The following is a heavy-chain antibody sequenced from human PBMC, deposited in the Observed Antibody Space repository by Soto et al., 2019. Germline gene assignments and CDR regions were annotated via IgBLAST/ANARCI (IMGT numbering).Heavy chain of an antibody. CDR2: INASIGST. J-gene: IGHJ4*02. Sequence: ASVKVSCKASGYSFTTYAMHWVRQAPGQRLEWMGWINASIGSTNYAQKFQGWVSMCRDMSMSTAYMELSRLRSDVTAVYYCARAYGSGRPYFDYWGQGTLVTVSS. CDR1: GYSFTTYA. V-gene: IGHV1-2*04. D-gene: IGHD3-10*01. CDR3: ARAYGSGRPYFDY.